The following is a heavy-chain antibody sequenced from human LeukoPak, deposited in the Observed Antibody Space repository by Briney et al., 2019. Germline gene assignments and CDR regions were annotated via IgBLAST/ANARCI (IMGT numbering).Heavy chain of an antibody. CDR2: IKSDGIST. V-gene: IGHV3-74*01. Sequence: GGSLRLSCAASGFSFSSYWMHWVRQAPGKGLVWVSRIKSDGISTSYADSVKGRFTTSRDNAKNTLYLQMNSLRAEDTAVYYCARDRHYNMDVWGQGTTVTVSS. CDR1: GFSFSSYW. J-gene: IGHJ6*02. CDR3: ARDRHYNMDV.